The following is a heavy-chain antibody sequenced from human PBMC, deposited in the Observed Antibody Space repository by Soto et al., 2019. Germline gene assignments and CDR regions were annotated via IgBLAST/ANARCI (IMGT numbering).Heavy chain of an antibody. D-gene: IGHD2-15*01. CDR1: GFTFSSYG. V-gene: IGHV3-33*01. J-gene: IGHJ4*02. CDR3: ASAKLLLPWLFDY. CDR2: IWYDGSNK. Sequence: GGSLRLSCAASGFTFSSYGMHWVRQAPGKGLEWVAVIWYDGSNKYYADSVKGRFTISRDNSKNTLFLQMKSLRAEDTAVYYCASAKLLLPWLFDYWGQGTLVTVSS.